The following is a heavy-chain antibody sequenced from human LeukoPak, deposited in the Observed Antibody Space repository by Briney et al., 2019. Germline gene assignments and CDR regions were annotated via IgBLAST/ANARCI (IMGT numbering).Heavy chain of an antibody. D-gene: IGHD6-6*01. V-gene: IGHV3-30*02. CDR3: AKDLLAARPSVQYFDY. CDR2: IRYDGSNK. J-gene: IGHJ4*02. CDR1: GFTFRSYG. Sequence: GGSLRLSCAASGFTFRSYGMHWVRQAPGKGLEWVAFIRYDGSNKYYADSVKGRFTISRDNSKNTLYLQMNSLRAEDTAVYYCAKDLLAARPSVQYFDYWGQGTLVTVSS.